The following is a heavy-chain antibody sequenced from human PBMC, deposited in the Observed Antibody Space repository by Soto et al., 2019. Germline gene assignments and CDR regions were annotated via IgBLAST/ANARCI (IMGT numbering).Heavy chain of an antibody. J-gene: IGHJ4*02. CDR3: ARGKGNDYSNYEINFDY. D-gene: IGHD4-4*01. CDR2: IDWDDDK. V-gene: IGHV2-70*01. Sequence: SGPTLVNPTQTLTLTCTFSWFSLSTSGMCVSWIRQPPGKALEWLALIDWDDDKYYSTSLKTRLTISKDTSKNQVVLTMTNMDPVDTATYYCARGKGNDYSNYEINFDYWGQGTLVTVSS. CDR1: WFSLSTSGMC.